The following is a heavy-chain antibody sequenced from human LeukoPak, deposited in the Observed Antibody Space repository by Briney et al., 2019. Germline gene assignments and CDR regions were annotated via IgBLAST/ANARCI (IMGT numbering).Heavy chain of an antibody. J-gene: IGHJ4*02. CDR1: GGSISSGGYY. V-gene: IGHV4-31*03. CDR2: IYYSGST. D-gene: IGHD6-13*01. Sequence: TLSLTCTVSGGSISSGGYYWSWIRQHPGKGLEWIGYIYYSGSTYYNPSLKSRVTISVDRSKNQFSLKLSSVTAADTAVYYCARVDIAAAVDYWGQGTLVTVSS. CDR3: ARVDIAAAVDY.